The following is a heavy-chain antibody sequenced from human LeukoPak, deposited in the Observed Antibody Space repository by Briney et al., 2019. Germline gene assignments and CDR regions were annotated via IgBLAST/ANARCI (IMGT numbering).Heavy chain of an antibody. Sequence: PGGSLRLSCTASGFTFGDYAMTWVRQAPAKGLEWVGFIRSKIYGGTPEYAASVKGRFTISRDDSKGIAYLQMDSLKTEDTAVYYCTRDQTPYYWGQGTLVTVSS. V-gene: IGHV3-49*04. J-gene: IGHJ4*02. CDR1: GFTFGDYA. CDR2: IRSKIYGGTP. CDR3: TRDQTPYY.